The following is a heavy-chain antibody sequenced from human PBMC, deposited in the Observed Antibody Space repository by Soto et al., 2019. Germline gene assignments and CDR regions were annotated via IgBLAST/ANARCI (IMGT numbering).Heavy chain of an antibody. D-gene: IGHD1-26*01. CDR2: IYPTDSDT. CDR3: ARLIVGATLGYFDY. CDR1: GYTFGHYW. V-gene: IGHV5-51*01. Sequence: PGESLKISCNASGYTFGHYWICWVRQMPGRGLEWMGFIYPTDSDTRFSPSFQGQVTISVDKSISTAYLQWSSLEASDTAMYYCARLIVGATLGYFDYWGQGTLVTVSS. J-gene: IGHJ4*02.